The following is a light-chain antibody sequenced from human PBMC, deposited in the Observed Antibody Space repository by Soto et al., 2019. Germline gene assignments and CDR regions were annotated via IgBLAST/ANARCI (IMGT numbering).Light chain of an antibody. Sequence: DIQLTQSPSFLSASVGDRVTISCRASQGISSYLAWYQQTPGKAPKLLIYASSILQSGVPSRFSVSGSGTEFTLTISSLQPEDFATYYCQQLNTFPVTFGQGTRL. J-gene: IGKJ5*01. V-gene: IGKV1-9*01. CDR2: ASS. CDR3: QQLNTFPVT. CDR1: QGISSY.